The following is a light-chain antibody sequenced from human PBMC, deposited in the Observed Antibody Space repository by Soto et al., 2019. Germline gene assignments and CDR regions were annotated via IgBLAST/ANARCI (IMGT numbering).Light chain of an antibody. J-gene: IGLJ3*02. CDR1: SSDVGCYDY. Sequence: QSVLTQPSSVSGSPGQSSTLSCTGTSSDVGCYDYVSWYQHYPGKAPKLMIFEVNNRPSGVSIRLSGSKTGNTASLTISGIQDEDEGDYYCSSFTSSITWVFGGGTKLTGL. CDR2: EVN. CDR3: SSFTSSITWV. V-gene: IGLV2-14*01.